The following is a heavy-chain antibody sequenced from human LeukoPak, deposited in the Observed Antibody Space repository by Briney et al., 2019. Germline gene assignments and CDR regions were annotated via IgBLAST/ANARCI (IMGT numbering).Heavy chain of an antibody. J-gene: IGHJ4*02. CDR3: AKDRDVYGWSYPLDS. Sequence: GGSLRLSCAASGFTFSSYGMHWVRQAPGKELEWVAFIRYDGSNQYYADSVKGRFTISRDNSKNTLYLQMNSLRPEDTAVYYCAKDRDVYGWSYPLDSWGQGTLVTVSS. D-gene: IGHD1-26*01. CDR1: GFTFSSYG. V-gene: IGHV3-30*02. CDR2: IRYDGSNQ.